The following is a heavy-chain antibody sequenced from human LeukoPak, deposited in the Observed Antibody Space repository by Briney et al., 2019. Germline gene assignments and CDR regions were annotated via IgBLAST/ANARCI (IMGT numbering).Heavy chain of an antibody. CDR3: ARVSIAAAGRGSFDY. CDR2: ISSGSGTI. D-gene: IGHD6-13*01. CDR1: GFTFSSYS. Sequence: PGGSLRLSCAASGFTFSSYSMNWVRQAPGKGLEWVSYISSGSGTIYYADSVKGRFTISRDNAKNSLYLQMNSLRAEDTAAYYCARVSIAAAGRGSFDYWGQGTLVTVSS. V-gene: IGHV3-48*01. J-gene: IGHJ4*02.